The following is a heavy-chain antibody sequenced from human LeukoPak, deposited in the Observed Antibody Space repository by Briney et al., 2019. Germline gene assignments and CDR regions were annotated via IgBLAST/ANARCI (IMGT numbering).Heavy chain of an antibody. J-gene: IGHJ4*02. D-gene: IGHD4-23*01. V-gene: IGHV3-7*01. CDR2: IKQDGSAI. Sequence: GGSLRLSCAASGFPFASHWMSWGRHAPRKGPEWVANIKQDGSAIYYVDSVKGRFTVSTDNARNSLYLQMNILRADDTAVYFCAKRLTQLDYWGQGTLVTVSS. CDR1: GFPFASHW. CDR3: AKRLTQLDY.